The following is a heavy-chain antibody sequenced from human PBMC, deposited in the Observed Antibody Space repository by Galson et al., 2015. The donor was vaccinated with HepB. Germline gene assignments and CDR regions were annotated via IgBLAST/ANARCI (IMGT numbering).Heavy chain of an antibody. CDR1: GYTFTGYY. J-gene: IGHJ6*02. Sequence: SVKVSCKASGYTFTGYYMHWVRQAPGQGLEWMGWINPNSGGTNYAQKFQGRVTMTRDTSISTAYMELSRLRSDDTAVYYCARDRGIRRVYYYGMDVWGQGTTVTVSS. CDR2: INPNSGGT. D-gene: IGHD3-10*01. CDR3: ARDRGIRRVYYYGMDV. V-gene: IGHV1-2*02.